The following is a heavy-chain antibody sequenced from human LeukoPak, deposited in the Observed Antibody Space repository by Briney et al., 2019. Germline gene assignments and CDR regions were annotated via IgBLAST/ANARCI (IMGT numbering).Heavy chain of an antibody. CDR2: IDPSDSET. D-gene: IGHD7-27*01. J-gene: IGHJ4*02. V-gene: IGHV5-51*01. Sequence: GASLKISCKASGYSFTSYWIGWVRHMPGKGLEWMGIIDPSDSETRYTPSFQGQVTISVDKSLTTAYLQWNSLKASDTAMYYCARQTAMGRSGDYWGQGTLVTVSS. CDR3: ARQTAMGRSGDY. CDR1: GYSFTSYW.